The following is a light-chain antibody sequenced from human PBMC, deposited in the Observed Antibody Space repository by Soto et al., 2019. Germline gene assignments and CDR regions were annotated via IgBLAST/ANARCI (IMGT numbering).Light chain of an antibody. CDR3: QVWHSSTVV. J-gene: IGLJ2*01. V-gene: IGLV3-9*01. Sequence: SYELTQSLSGSVARGQTAKITCGGNDIGSTNVHWYQQKPGQAPVLVIYRDAIRPSGIPERFSGSNSGNTATLTIGRAQAGDEAHYYCQVWHSSTVVFGGGTQLTVL. CDR1: DIGSTN. CDR2: RDA.